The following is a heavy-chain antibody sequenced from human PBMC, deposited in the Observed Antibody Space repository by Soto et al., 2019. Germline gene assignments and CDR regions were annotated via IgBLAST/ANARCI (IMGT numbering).Heavy chain of an antibody. CDR3: ATDPWGGSGSYRVGYYYYGMDV. CDR2: FDPEDGET. J-gene: IGHJ6*02. D-gene: IGHD3-10*01. V-gene: IGHV1-24*01. CDR1: GDSLAGIS. Sequence: AAAKLSWKESGDSLAGISMRSLRHAPEKGLEWMGGFDPEDGETIYAQKFQGRVTMTEDTSTDTAYMELSSLRSEDTAVYYCATDPWGGSGSYRVGYYYYGMDVLGQGTTVTVSS.